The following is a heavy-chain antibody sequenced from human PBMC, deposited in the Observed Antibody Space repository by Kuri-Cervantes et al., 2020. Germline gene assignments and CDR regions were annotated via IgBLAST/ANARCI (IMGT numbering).Heavy chain of an antibody. CDR1: GYTFTSYA. CDR3: ARAYTYYYYYGSGAYYFDY. D-gene: IGHD3-10*01. CDR2: MNPNSGNT. J-gene: IGHJ4*02. V-gene: IGHV1-8*02. Sequence: ASVKVSCKASGYTFTSYAMNWVRQATGQGLEWTGWMNPNSGNTGYAQKFQGRVTMTRNTSISTAYMELSSLRSEDTAVYYCARAYTYYYYYGSGAYYFDYWGQGTLVTVSS.